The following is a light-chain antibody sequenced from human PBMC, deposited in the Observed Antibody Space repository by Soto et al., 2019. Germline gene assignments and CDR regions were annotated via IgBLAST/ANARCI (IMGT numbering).Light chain of an antibody. V-gene: IGKV3-20*01. CDR1: QSVASNY. CDR2: GAS. Sequence: EFVLTQSPGTLSLSPGETATLSCRASQSVASNYLAWYQQKPGQAPRLLISGASSRATGIPDRFSGSGSGTDFTLTISRLEPEDFAVYYCHQYGTSPRAFGQGTK. J-gene: IGKJ1*01. CDR3: HQYGTSPRA.